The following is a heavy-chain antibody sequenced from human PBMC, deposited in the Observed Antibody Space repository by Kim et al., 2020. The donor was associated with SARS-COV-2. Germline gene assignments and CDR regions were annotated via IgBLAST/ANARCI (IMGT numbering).Heavy chain of an antibody. J-gene: IGHJ4*02. CDR2: ISGSGGST. D-gene: IGHD6-19*01. Sequence: GGSLRLSCAASGFTFSSYAMSWVRQAPGKGLEWVSAISGSGGSTYYADSVKGRFTISRDNSKNTLYLQMNSLRAEDTAVYYCAKDRPYSSGWYNNERRALWYSGQGTLVTASA. V-gene: IGHV3-23*01. CDR3: AKDRPYSSGWYNNERRALWY. CDR1: GFTFSSYA.